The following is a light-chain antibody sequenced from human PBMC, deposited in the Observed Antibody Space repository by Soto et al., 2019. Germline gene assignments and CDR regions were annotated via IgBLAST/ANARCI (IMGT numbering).Light chain of an antibody. Sequence: QSVLTQPRSVSGSPGQSVTISCTGTSSDVGSYNFVSWHQQHPGKAPKLMIYDVAKRPSGVPDRFSGSKSGNTASLTISGLQAEDEADYYCCTLAGRYSYVFGSRTKV. V-gene: IGLV2-11*01. J-gene: IGLJ1*01. CDR3: CTLAGRYSYV. CDR1: SSDVGSYNF. CDR2: DVA.